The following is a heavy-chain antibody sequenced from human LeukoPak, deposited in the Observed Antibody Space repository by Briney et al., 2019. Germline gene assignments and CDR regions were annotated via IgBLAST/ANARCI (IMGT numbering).Heavy chain of an antibody. J-gene: IGHJ4*01. CDR3: ARDLGIAAAGLLGY. CDR1: GYTLTELS. CDR2: ISAYNGNT. D-gene: IGHD6-13*01. Sequence: ASVKVSCKFSGYTLTELSMHWVRQAPGQALEWMGWISAYNGNTNYAQNLQGRVTMTTDTSTSTAYMELRSLRSDDTAMYYCARDLGIAAAGLLGYWGQGTLVTVSS. V-gene: IGHV1-18*01.